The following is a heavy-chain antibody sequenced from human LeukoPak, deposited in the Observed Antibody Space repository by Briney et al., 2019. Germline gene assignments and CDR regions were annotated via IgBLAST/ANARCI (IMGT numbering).Heavy chain of an antibody. V-gene: IGHV3-7*01. CDR1: GFTFSSYW. D-gene: IGHD3-3*01. CDR3: ARDPFSLRFLERLGSEYYFDY. Sequence: GGSLRLSCAASGFTFSSYWMSWVRQAPGKGLEWVANIKQDGSEKYYVDSMKGRFTISRDNAKNSLYLQMNSLRAEDTAVYYCARDPFSLRFLERLGSEYYFDYWGQGTLVTVSS. J-gene: IGHJ4*02. CDR2: IKQDGSEK.